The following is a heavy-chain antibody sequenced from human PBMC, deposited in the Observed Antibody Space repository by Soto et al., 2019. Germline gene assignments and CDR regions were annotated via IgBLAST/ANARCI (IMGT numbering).Heavy chain of an antibody. CDR1: GYSFTSYW. D-gene: IGHD6-13*01. Sequence: GESLKISCKGSGYSFTSYWIGWVRQMPGKGLEWMGIIYPGDSDTRYSPSFQGQVAISADKSISTAYLQWSSLKASDTAMYYCAKLDRQGSSWQYGMDCWGQGTTVTVSS. CDR2: IYPGDSDT. J-gene: IGHJ6*02. CDR3: AKLDRQGSSWQYGMDC. V-gene: IGHV5-51*01.